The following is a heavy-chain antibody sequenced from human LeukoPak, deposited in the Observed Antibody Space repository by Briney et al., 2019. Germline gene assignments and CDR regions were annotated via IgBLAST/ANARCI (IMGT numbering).Heavy chain of an antibody. CDR3: ARPVPSRLGWFDP. J-gene: IGHJ5*02. CDR2: IYYSGST. CDR1: GGSISSSNYY. V-gene: IGHV4-39*01. Sequence: SETLSLTCTVSGGSISSSNYYWGWIRQPPGKGLEWIGSIYYSGSTYYNPSLKSRVTISVDTSKNQFSLRLSSVTAADTAVYYCARPVPSRLGWFDPWGQGTLVTVSS. D-gene: IGHD1-1*01.